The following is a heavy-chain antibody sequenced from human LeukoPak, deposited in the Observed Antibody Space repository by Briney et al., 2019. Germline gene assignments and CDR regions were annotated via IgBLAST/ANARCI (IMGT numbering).Heavy chain of an antibody. CDR1: GFTFSNYA. CDR3: ARVLDGSGYYLTYYYYGMDV. J-gene: IGHJ6*02. V-gene: IGHV3-30*04. Sequence: GGSLRLSCAASGFTFSNYAMHWVRQAPGKGLEWVAVISYDGSDKYYADSVKGRFTISRDNSKNTLYLQMNSLRAEDAAVYYCARVLDGSGYYLTYYYYGMDVWGQGTTVSVSS. CDR2: ISYDGSDK. D-gene: IGHD3-22*01.